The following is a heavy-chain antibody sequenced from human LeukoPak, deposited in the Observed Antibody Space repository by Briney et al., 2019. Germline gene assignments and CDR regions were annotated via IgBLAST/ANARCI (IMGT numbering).Heavy chain of an antibody. V-gene: IGHV3-23*01. Sequence: PGGSLRLSCAASGFTLSTYPMSWVRQAPGKGLEWVSSISENGAGTYYADSAKGRFTISRDNSRNTMYLQMHSLRVGDTAVYYCASQGTGYHSVWGQGTLVTVSS. J-gene: IGHJ4*02. CDR1: GFTLSTYP. D-gene: IGHD3/OR15-3a*01. CDR3: ASQGTGYHSV. CDR2: ISENGAGT.